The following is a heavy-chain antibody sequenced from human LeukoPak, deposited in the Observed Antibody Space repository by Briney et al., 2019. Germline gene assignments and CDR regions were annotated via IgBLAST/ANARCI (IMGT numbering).Heavy chain of an antibody. CDR1: GGTFSSYA. D-gene: IGHD1-1*01. CDR2: IIPIFGTA. J-gene: IGHJ6*04. Sequence: SVKVSCKGSGGTFSSYAISWVRQAPGQGLEWMGGIIPIFGTANYAQKFQGRVTITADKSTSTAYMELSSLRSEDTAVYYCARWVKLERRRVKGDGMDVWGKGTTVTVSS. V-gene: IGHV1-69*06. CDR3: ARWVKLERRRVKGDGMDV.